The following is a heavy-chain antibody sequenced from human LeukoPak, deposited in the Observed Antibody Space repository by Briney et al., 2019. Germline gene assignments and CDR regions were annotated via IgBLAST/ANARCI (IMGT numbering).Heavy chain of an antibody. J-gene: IGHJ4*02. Sequence: GGSLRLSCAASGFSFSSYEMNWVRQAPGKGLEWVSYISSSGSTIYYADSVKGRFTISRDNAKNSLYLQMNSLRAEDTAVYYCARSYGSGRPIDYWGQGALVTVSS. D-gene: IGHD3-10*01. CDR2: ISSSGSTI. CDR3: ARSYGSGRPIDY. V-gene: IGHV3-48*03. CDR1: GFSFSSYE.